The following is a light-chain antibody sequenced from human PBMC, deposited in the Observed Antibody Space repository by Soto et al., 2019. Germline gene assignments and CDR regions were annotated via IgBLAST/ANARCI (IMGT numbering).Light chain of an antibody. J-gene: IGKJ1*01. V-gene: IGKV1-5*01. CDR1: QNIGTS. CDR2: DAS. Sequence: DIHTTQSPVNVSASIGDRVTITCRASQNIGTSLAWYQQKPGKGPNVLIYDASTVEDGVPTTFSGSGSGTDFTLTISSLQPDDFARYYCQQYSSFPWTFGQGTKV. CDR3: QQYSSFPWT.